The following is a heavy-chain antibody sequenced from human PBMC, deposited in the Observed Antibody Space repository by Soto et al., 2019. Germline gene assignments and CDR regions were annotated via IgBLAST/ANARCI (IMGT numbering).Heavy chain of an antibody. V-gene: IGHV4-61*01. CDR2: IYYSGST. CDR1: GGSVSSGSYY. Sequence: SETLSLTCTVSGGSVSSGSYYWSWIRQPPGKGLEWIGYIYYSGSTNYNPSLKSRVTISVDTSKNQFSLKLSSVTAADTAVYYCAREDSNYDHHYGMDVWGQGTTVTVSS. D-gene: IGHD4-4*01. J-gene: IGHJ6*02. CDR3: AREDSNYDHHYGMDV.